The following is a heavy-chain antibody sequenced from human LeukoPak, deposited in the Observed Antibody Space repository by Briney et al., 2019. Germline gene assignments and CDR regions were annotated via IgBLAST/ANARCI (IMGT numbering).Heavy chain of an antibody. CDR1: GYSFTSYW. J-gene: IGHJ5*02. CDR3: ARHVVVVAATPRNWFDP. V-gene: IGHV5-51*01. D-gene: IGHD2-15*01. CDR2: IYPGDSDT. Sequence: GEALQISCKGSGYSFTSYWIGWVRPMPGKGLEWMGIIYPGDSDTRYSPSFQGQVTISADKSISTAYLQWSSLKASDTAMYYCARHVVVVAATPRNWFDPWGQGTLVTVSS.